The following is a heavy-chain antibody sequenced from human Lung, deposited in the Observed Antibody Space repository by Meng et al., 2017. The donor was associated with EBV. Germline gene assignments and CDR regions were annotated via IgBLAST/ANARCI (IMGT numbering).Heavy chain of an antibody. D-gene: IGHD1-26*01. CDR1: GDSFSTQT. V-gene: IGHV1-18*01. Sequence: QVQLVQSGAEVKKPGSSVKVACKTSGDSFSTQTFSWVRQAPGQGLEWMGWISAYNGNTNYAQTLQGRLTMTTDTSTSTAYMELRSLRSDDTAVYYCARVEVGITSGDYWGQGTLVTVSS. CDR3: ARVEVGITSGDY. J-gene: IGHJ4*02. CDR2: ISAYNGNT.